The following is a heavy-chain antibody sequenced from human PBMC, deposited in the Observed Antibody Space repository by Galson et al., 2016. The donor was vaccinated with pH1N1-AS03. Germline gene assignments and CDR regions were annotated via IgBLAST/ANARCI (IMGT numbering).Heavy chain of an antibody. D-gene: IGHD3-16*01. J-gene: IGHJ4*02. V-gene: IGHV3-48*01. CDR3: ARDSPTTLIGGGV. CDR1: VSLSGYS. CDR2: IGSSGRTI. Sequence: SLRLSCAASVSLSGYSVNWVRQAPGKGLEWVAYIGSSGRTISYADSVKGRFTVSRDSGKNSVELQMNSLGAEDTAVYYCARDSPTTLIGGGVWGQGTLVTVSS.